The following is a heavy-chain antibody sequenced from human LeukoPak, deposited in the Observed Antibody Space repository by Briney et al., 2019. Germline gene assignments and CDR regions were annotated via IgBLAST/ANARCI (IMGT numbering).Heavy chain of an antibody. CDR2: LKGDGSEA. CDR3: ERDGFTGPVTAYLDY. V-gene: IGHV3-74*01. D-gene: IGHD2-21*02. Sequence: GGSLRLSCSASGFTFRSHAMHWGRQAPGEGRVWVSRLKGDGSEASYADSVKSRFTISRDNAKNTLYLQMSSLRDEDTAVYYCERDGFTGPVTAYLDYWGQGAPVTVSS. CDR1: GFTFRSHA. J-gene: IGHJ4*02.